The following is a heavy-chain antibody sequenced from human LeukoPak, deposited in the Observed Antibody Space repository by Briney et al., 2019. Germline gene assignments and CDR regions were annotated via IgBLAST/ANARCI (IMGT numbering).Heavy chain of an antibody. CDR1: GFSFSNYW. CDR2: ISSDGSDT. CDR3: VRDLRSADY. Sequence: GGSLRLSCAASGFSFSNYWMHWVRQAPGKGLVWVSRISSDGSDTIYADSVKGRFTMSRDNAKNTLYLQMNSLRAEDTAVYYCVRDLRSADYWGRGTLVIVSS. D-gene: IGHD3-10*02. V-gene: IGHV3-74*01. J-gene: IGHJ4*02.